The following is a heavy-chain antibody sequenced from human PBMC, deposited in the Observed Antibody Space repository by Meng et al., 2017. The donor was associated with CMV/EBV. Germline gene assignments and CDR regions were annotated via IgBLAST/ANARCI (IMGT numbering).Heavy chain of an antibody. CDR3: ARRDSSWYDAFDI. D-gene: IGHD6-13*01. CDR2: IFSNDEK. Sequence: SGPTLVKPTETLTLTCTVSGFSLSNARMGVSWIRQPPGKALEWLARIFSNDEKSYSTSLKSRLTISKDTSKSQVVLTMTNMDPVDTATYYCARRDSSWYDAFDIWGQGTMVTVSS. V-gene: IGHV2-26*01. CDR1: GFSLSNARMG. J-gene: IGHJ3*02.